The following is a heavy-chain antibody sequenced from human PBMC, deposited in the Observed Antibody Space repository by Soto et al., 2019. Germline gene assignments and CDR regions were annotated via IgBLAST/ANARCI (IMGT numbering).Heavy chain of an antibody. CDR1: GFTFSNSA. V-gene: IGHV3-30-3*01. CDR2: ISYDGTNK. Sequence: QVQLVESGGGVVQPGRSLRLSCGASGFTFSNSAMHWVRQAPGKGLEWVAVISYDGTNKYYADSVKGRFTISRDNSKNTLNLQMDSLRGDDTAVYFCARAEGSHYFYGMDVWGQGTTVTVS. CDR3: ARAEGSHYFYGMDV. J-gene: IGHJ6*02.